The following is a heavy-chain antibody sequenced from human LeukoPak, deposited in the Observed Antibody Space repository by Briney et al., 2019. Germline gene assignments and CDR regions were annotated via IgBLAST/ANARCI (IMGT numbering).Heavy chain of an antibody. CDR2: IKQDGSEK. Sequence: PGGSLRLSCAASGLTFRSYWMSWVRQAPGKGLEWVANIKQDGSEKYYVDSVKGRFTISRDNAKNSLYRQMNSLRAEDTAVYYCARGRGLDYWGQGTLVTVSS. D-gene: IGHD3-16*01. J-gene: IGHJ4*02. CDR1: GLTFRSYW. V-gene: IGHV3-7*04. CDR3: ARGRGLDY.